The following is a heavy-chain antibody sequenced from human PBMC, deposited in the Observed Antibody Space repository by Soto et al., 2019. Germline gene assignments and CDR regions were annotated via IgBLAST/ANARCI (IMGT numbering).Heavy chain of an antibody. D-gene: IGHD1-26*01. J-gene: IGHJ5*02. CDR2: ISSSGSTI. Sequence: PGWSLRLSCAASGFTFSDYYMSWIRQAPGKGLEWVSYISSSGSTIYYADSVKGRFTISRDNAKNSLYLQMNSLRAEDTAVYYCAREPYYGLNLFDPWGQGTLVTVSS. CDR3: AREPYYGLNLFDP. CDR1: GFTFSDYY. V-gene: IGHV3-11*01.